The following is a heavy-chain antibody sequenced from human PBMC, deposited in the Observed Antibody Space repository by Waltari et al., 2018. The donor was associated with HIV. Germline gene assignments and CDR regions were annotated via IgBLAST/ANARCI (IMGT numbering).Heavy chain of an antibody. CDR3: ARGHYYDGIEAYYYYGMDV. Sequence: QVQLRESGPGLVKPSETLSLTCTVPGGSISVYYWSWIRQPPGKGLGWSGYIHYRGRPYYRPARKVRVTNSVDASKNQACLKLLSVTAADTAVYYCARGHYYDGIEAYYYYGMDVWGQGTTVTVS. V-gene: IGHV4-59*01. CDR1: GGSISVYY. CDR2: IHYRGRP. D-gene: IGHD3-22*01. J-gene: IGHJ6*02.